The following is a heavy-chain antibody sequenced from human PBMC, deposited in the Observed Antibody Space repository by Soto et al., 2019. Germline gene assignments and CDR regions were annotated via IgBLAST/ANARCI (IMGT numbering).Heavy chain of an antibody. J-gene: IGHJ4*02. D-gene: IGHD4-17*01. V-gene: IGHV1-18*01. Sequence: GASVKVSCKASGYTFTSYDISWVRQAPGQGLEWMGWISGYNGDTNYAQNLQGRVTMTTDTSTSTAYMELTSLRSDDTAVYYCARDPNGDYDFDYWGQGALVTVSS. CDR2: ISGYNGDT. CDR3: ARDPNGDYDFDY. CDR1: GYTFTSYD.